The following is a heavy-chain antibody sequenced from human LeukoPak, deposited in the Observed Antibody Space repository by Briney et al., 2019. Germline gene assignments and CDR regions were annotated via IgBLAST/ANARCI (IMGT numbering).Heavy chain of an antibody. J-gene: IGHJ6*03. CDR3: ARGRSSMVRGYYYYYMDA. Sequence: SETLSLTCTVSGGSISSYDWSLIRQPPGKGLEWIGYIYYSGSTNYNPSLKSRVTISVDTSKNQFSLKLSSVPAADTAVYYCARGRSSMVRGYYYYYMDAWDKGTTVTISS. V-gene: IGHV4-59*01. CDR2: IYYSGST. D-gene: IGHD3-10*01. CDR1: GGSISSYD.